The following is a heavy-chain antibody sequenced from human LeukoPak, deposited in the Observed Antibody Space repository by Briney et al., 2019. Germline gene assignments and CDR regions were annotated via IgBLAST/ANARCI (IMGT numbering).Heavy chain of an antibody. CDR3: ARHISGAATLD. Sequence: SETLSLTCSVSGRSMSNYYGSWIRQPPGKGLEWIAYIYYTASTYYKPSLKSRVTMSVDTSKNQFSLTLSSVTAADTAVYYCARHISGAATLDWGQGTLVTVSS. J-gene: IGHJ4*02. V-gene: IGHV4-59*08. CDR2: IYYTAST. D-gene: IGHD3-3*02. CDR1: GRSMSNYY.